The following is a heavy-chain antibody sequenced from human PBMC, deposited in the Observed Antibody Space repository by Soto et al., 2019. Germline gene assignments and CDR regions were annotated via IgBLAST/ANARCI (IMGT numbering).Heavy chain of an antibody. Sequence: PETLSLTCAVSGYSISSSNWWGWIRQPPGKGLEWIGYIYYSGTTYYNPSLKSRVTMSVDTSKNQFSLKLTSVTAVDTAVYYCARRDIQGPIAYWGQGTLVTVSS. CDR2: IYYSGTT. CDR3: ARRDIQGPIAY. V-gene: IGHV4-28*01. J-gene: IGHJ4*02. CDR1: GYSISSSNW.